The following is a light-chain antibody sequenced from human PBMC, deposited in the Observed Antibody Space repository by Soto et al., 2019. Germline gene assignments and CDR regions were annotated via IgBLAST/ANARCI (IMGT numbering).Light chain of an antibody. CDR2: DAS. CDR3: QQYNIWPRT. Sequence: VLAQSPCTLSLSPGERATLSCRASQSVSSNLAWYQQKPGQAPRLLMYDASTRATGIPGRFSGSGSGTEFSLTISSLQSEDFAVYYCQQYNIWPRTFGQGTKVDIK. V-gene: IGKV3-15*01. J-gene: IGKJ1*01. CDR1: QSVSSN.